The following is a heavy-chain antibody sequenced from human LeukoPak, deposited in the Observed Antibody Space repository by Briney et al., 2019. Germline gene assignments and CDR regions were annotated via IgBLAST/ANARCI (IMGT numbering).Heavy chain of an antibody. Sequence: GASVNVSCKASGGTFSSYAISWVRQAPGQGLEWMGGIIPIFGTANYAQKFQGRVTITADESTSTAYMELSSLRSEDTAVYYCARAPMIVVVSPDYWGQGTLVTVSS. J-gene: IGHJ4*02. V-gene: IGHV1-69*13. CDR1: GGTFSSYA. D-gene: IGHD3-22*01. CDR3: ARAPMIVVVSPDY. CDR2: IIPIFGTA.